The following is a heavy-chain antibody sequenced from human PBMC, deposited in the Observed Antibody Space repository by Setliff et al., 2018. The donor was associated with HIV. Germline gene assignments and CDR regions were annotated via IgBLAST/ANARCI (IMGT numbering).Heavy chain of an antibody. V-gene: IGHV4-59*01. Sequence: TLSLTCTVSGGSMSRFYWTWIRQPPGKGLEWIGFVYSTGSINYSPSFRGRLTISLDTSENQFSLHLTSVTAADTAVYYCARAEGDAYNSLPYFDSWGPGALVTVS. CDR2: VYSTGSI. CDR1: GGSMSRFY. CDR3: ARAEGDAYNSLPYFDS. D-gene: IGHD1-1*01. J-gene: IGHJ4*02.